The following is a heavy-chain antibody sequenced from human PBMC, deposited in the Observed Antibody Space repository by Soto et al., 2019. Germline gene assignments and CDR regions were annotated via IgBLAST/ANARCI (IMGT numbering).Heavy chain of an antibody. V-gene: IGHV3-30-3*01. J-gene: IGHJ4*02. Sequence: QVQLVESGGGVVQPGRSLTIFCTASGFTFKHNAMHWIRQAPAKGLEWVADISYDGSTKNYADSVKGRFTISRDNAKNALSLQMSALKGEDTATYYCAREVIAESGPNCYDFWGQGTLVAVSS. D-gene: IGHD6-13*01. CDR2: ISYDGSTK. CDR1: GFTFKHNA. CDR3: AREVIAESGPNCYDF.